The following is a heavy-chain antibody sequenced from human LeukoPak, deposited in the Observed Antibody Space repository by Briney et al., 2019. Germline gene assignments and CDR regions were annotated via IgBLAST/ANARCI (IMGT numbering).Heavy chain of an antibody. D-gene: IGHD6-19*01. J-gene: IGHJ5*02. CDR3: ARPQSVAGLGTGWFDP. CDR2: IDHSGST. CDR1: GASISSYF. V-gene: IGHV4-59*08. Sequence: PSETLSLTCTVSGASISSYFWSWIRQPPGKGLEWIGYIDHSGSTNYNPSLKSRVTISVDTSKNQFSLKLSSVTAADTAVYYCARPQSVAGLGTGWFDPWGQGTLVTVSS.